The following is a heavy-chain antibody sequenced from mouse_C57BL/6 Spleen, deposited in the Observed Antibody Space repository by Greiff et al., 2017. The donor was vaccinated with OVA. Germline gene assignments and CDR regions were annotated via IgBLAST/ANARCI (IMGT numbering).Heavy chain of an antibody. V-gene: IGHV10-1*01. D-gene: IGHD1-1*01. CDR3: VRHDYYGSSSFAY. J-gene: IGHJ3*01. CDR1: GFSFNTYA. Sequence: EVKLVESGGGLVQPKGSLKLSCAASGFSFNTYAMNWVRQAPGKGLEWVARIRSKSNNYATYYADSVKDRFTISRDDSESMLYLQMNNLKTEDTAMYYCVRHDYYGSSSFAYWGQGTLVTVSA. CDR2: IRSKSNNYAT.